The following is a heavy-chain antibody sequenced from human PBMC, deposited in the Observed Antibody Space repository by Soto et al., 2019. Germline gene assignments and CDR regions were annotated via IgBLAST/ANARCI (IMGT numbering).Heavy chain of an antibody. D-gene: IGHD6-13*01. CDR3: ARDLRAAAGTSY. Sequence: SVKVSCKASGGTFSSYAISWVRQAPGQGLEWMGGIIPIFGTANYAQKFQGRVTITADESISTAYMELSRLRSDDTAVYYCARDLRAAAGTSYWGQGTLVTVSS. CDR2: IIPIFGTA. V-gene: IGHV1-69*13. CDR1: GGTFSSYA. J-gene: IGHJ4*02.